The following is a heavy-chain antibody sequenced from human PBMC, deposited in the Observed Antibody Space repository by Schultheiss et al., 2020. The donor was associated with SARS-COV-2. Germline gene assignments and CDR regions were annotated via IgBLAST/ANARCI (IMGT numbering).Heavy chain of an antibody. Sequence: GGSLRLSCAASGFTFSSYAMSWVRQAPGKGLEWVSAISGSGGSTYYADSVKGRFTISRDNSKNTLYLQMNSLRAEDTAVYYCARDWGPPNDAFDIWGQGTMVTVSS. CDR3: ARDWGPPNDAFDI. J-gene: IGHJ3*02. D-gene: IGHD7-27*01. CDR2: ISGSGGST. CDR1: GFTFSSYA. V-gene: IGHV3-23*01.